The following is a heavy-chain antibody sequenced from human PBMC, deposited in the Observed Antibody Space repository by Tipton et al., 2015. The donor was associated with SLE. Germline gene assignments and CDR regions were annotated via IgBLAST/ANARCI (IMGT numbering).Heavy chain of an antibody. CDR1: GGSMSSSGYY. D-gene: IGHD3-16*01. V-gene: IGHV4-39*07. J-gene: IGHJ4*02. Sequence: TLSLTCTVSGGSMSSSGYYWGWIRQPPRMGLEWIGTIYYSGSTYYNPSLKSRVTISVDMSKNQFFLNLTSVTAADTAVYYCAKDRGTYPGPYFENWGQGTLVTVSS. CDR2: IYYSGST. CDR3: AKDRGTYPGPYFEN.